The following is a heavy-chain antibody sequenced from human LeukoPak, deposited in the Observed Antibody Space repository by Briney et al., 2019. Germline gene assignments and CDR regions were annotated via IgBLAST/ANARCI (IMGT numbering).Heavy chain of an antibody. D-gene: IGHD6-13*01. CDR1: GGSISSYY. J-gene: IGHJ6*03. Sequence: SETLSLTCTVSGGSISSYYWSWLRQPAGKGLEWIGRIYTSGSTNYNPSLKGRVTMSVDTSKNQFSLKLSSVTAADTAVYYCAREYSSSWRYTPYYYYYYYMHVWGKGTTVTVSS. CDR3: AREYSSSWRYTPYYYYYYYMHV. V-gene: IGHV4-4*07. CDR2: IYTSGST.